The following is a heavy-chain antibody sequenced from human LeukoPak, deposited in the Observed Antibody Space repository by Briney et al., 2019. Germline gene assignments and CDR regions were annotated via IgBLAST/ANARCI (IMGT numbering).Heavy chain of an antibody. D-gene: IGHD2-2*01. CDR1: GGSISSHY. CDR2: IYYSGST. Sequence: SETLSLTCTVSGGSISSHYWSWIRQPPGKGLEWIGYIYYSGSTNYNPSLKSRVTISVDTSKNQFSLKLSSVTAADTAVYYCACDSKRADAFDIWGQGTMVTVSS. CDR3: ACDSKRADAFDI. J-gene: IGHJ3*02. V-gene: IGHV4-59*11.